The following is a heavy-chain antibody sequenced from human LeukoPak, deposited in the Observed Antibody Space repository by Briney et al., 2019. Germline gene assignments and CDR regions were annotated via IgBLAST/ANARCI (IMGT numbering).Heavy chain of an antibody. V-gene: IGHV3-30*18. J-gene: IGHJ3*02. Sequence: GGSLRLSCAASGFTFNSFGMHWVRQAPGKGLEWVAVISYDGSNKYYADSVKGRFTISRDNPRNTLCLQMNSLRAEDTALYYCTKDTRSTVARAFDIWGQGTMVTVSS. CDR2: ISYDGSNK. CDR3: TKDTRSTVARAFDI. D-gene: IGHD6-19*01. CDR1: GFTFNSFG.